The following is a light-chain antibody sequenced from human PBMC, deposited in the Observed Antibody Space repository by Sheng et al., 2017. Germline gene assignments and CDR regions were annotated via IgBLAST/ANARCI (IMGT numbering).Light chain of an antibody. J-gene: IGKJ1*01. Sequence: DIQMTQSPSALSASVGDRVTITCRASQSITRWLAWYQQKPGKAPKLLIQKASALESGVPSRFSGSGFGTEFTLTISSLQPDDSATYYCQQYSGYWTFGQGTRWKSN. CDR3: QQYSGYWT. CDR1: QSITRW. V-gene: IGKV1-5*03. CDR2: KAS.